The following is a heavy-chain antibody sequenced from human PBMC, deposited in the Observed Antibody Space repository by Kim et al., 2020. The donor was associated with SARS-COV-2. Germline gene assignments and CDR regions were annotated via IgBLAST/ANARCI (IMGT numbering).Heavy chain of an antibody. J-gene: IGHJ3*02. Sequence: SETLSLTCAVYGGSFSGYYWSWIRQPPGKGLEWIGEINHSGSTNYNPSLKSRVTISVDTSKNQFSLKLSSVTAADTAVYYCARGRITMIVPVGAFDIWGQGTMVTVSS. CDR1: GGSFSGYY. D-gene: IGHD3-22*01. V-gene: IGHV4-34*01. CDR2: INHSGST. CDR3: ARGRITMIVPVGAFDI.